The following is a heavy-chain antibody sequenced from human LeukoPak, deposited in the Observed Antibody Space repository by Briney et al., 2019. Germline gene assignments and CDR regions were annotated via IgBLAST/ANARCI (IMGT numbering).Heavy chain of an antibody. CDR1: GFTVSSNY. D-gene: IGHD6-19*01. CDR2: IYRGGSI. V-gene: IGHV3-53*01. Sequence: PGGSLRLSCAASGFTVSSNYMSWVRQAPGKGLEWVSVIYRGGSIYYADSVKGRFTISRDNSKNTLYLQMNSLRAEDTAVYYCAKGLNLQWLFDASHIWGQGTVLTVSS. J-gene: IGHJ3*02. CDR3: AKGLNLQWLFDASHI.